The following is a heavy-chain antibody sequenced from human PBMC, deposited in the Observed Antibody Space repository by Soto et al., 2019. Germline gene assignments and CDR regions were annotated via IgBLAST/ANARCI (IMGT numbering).Heavy chain of an antibody. J-gene: IGHJ5*02. D-gene: IGHD1-26*01. CDR3: ARESSGGDNCFDP. CDR2: IIPILGIA. Sequence: SVKVSCKASGGTFSSYTISWVRQAPGQGLEWMGRIIPILGIANYPQKFQGRVTITADKSTSTAYMELSSLRSENTALYYCARESSGGDNCFDPWGQGTLVTVSS. CDR1: GGTFSSYT. V-gene: IGHV1-69*04.